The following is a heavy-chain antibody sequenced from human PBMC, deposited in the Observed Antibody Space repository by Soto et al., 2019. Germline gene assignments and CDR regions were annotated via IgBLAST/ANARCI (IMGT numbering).Heavy chain of an antibody. J-gene: IGHJ6*02. D-gene: IGHD2-21*01. V-gene: IGHV3-11*06. Sequence: KAGGSLRLSCAASGFTFSDYYMSWIRQAPGKGLEWFSYISSSSSYTNYADSVKGRFTISRDNAKNSLYLQMNSLRAEDTAVYYCARSLSYPGFRHYYYGMDVWGQGTTVTVSS. CDR2: ISSSSSYT. CDR1: GFTFSDYY. CDR3: ARSLSYPGFRHYYYGMDV.